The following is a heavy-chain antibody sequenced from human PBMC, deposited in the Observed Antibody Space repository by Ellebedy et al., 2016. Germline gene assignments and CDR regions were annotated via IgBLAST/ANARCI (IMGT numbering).Heavy chain of an antibody. V-gene: IGHV4-31*03. J-gene: IGHJ4*02. CDR1: GGSISSGGYY. D-gene: IGHD4-23*01. CDR3: ARAWYGGNDY. Sequence: SETLSLXXTVSGGSISSGGYYWSWIRQHPGKDLEWIGNNHYSGSTYYNPSLKSRVTISVDTSKNQFSLKLSSVTAADTAVYYCARAWYGGNDYWGQGTLVTVSS. CDR2: NHYSGST.